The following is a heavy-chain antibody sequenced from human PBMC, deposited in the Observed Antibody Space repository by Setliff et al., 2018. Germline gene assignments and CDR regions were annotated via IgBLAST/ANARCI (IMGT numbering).Heavy chain of an antibody. D-gene: IGHD1-26*01. J-gene: IGHJ4*02. V-gene: IGHV4-39*01. CDR1: GGSISTTNY. CDR3: ARTGTYRYFDY. CDR2: IYYSGTT. Sequence: ETLSLTCTVSGGSISTTNYWAWIRQPPGKGLEWIGRIYYSGTTYYNASLTSRVTISVDTSKNQFSLNLRSVTAADTAVYYCARTGTYRYFDYWGQGILVTVSS.